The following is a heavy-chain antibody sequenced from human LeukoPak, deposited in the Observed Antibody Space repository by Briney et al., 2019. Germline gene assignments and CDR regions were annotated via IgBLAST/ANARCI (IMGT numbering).Heavy chain of an antibody. Sequence: ASVKVSCKASGYTFTSYYMHWVRQAPGQGLEWMGIINPSGGSTSYAQKFQGRVTMTRDTSTSTVYMELSSLRSEVTAVYYCARDRTGEHGLRAADWYFDLWGRGTLVTVSS. CDR3: ARDRTGEHGLRAADWYFDL. D-gene: IGHD7-27*01. V-gene: IGHV1-46*01. CDR1: GYTFTSYY. J-gene: IGHJ2*01. CDR2: INPSGGST.